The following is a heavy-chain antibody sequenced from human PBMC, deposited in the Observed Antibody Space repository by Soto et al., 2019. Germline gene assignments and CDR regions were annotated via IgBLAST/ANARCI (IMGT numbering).Heavy chain of an antibody. CDR1: RVTFSSYG. CDR2: ISYDGSNK. CDR3: AKEALRTYYYANWYFDI. D-gene: IGHD3-10*01. V-gene: IGHV3-30*18. Sequence: QVQLVESGGGVVQRGRSLRLSSAASRVTFSSYGMHCFRQAPGKGLEWVAVISYDGSNKDDADSVKGRFTISRDNSKNTLYLQMNSLRAEDTAVYYCAKEALRTYYYANWYFDIWGRGTLVTVSS. J-gene: IGHJ2*01.